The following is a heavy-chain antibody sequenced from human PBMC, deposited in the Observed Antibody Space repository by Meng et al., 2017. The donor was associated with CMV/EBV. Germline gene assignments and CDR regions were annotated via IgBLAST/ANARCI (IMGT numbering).Heavy chain of an antibody. J-gene: IGHJ4*02. CDR3: AHHADIAAAGSYYY. D-gene: IGHD6-13*01. CDR2: IYWDDDK. V-gene: IGHV2-5*02. CDR1: VFSLSTSGVV. Sequence: QVPLQSPGPTLVKPTLTPTLTCTFSVFSLSTSGVVVGWILQPPGKALECLALIYWDDDKRYSPSLKSRLTITKDTSKNQVVLTMTNMDPVDTATYYCAHHADIAAAGSYYYWGQGTLVTVSS.